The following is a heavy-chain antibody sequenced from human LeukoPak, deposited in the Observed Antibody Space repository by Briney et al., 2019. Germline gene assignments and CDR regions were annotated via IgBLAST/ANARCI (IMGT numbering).Heavy chain of an antibody. CDR3: ARGGGEQWLVNWFDP. CDR1: GGSISSYY. D-gene: IGHD6-19*01. CDR2: IYYSGST. Sequence: SETLSLTCTVSGGSISSYYWSWIRQPPGKGLEWIGYIYYSGSTNYNPSLKGRVTISVDTSKNQFSLKLSSVTAADTAVYYCARGGGEQWLVNWFDPWGQGTLVTVSS. J-gene: IGHJ5*02. V-gene: IGHV4-59*01.